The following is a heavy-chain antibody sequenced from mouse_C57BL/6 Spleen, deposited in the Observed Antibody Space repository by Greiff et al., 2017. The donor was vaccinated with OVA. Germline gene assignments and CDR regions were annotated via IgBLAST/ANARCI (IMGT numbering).Heavy chain of an antibody. CDR1: GYTFTSYG. Sequence: QVQLQQSGAELARPGASVKLSCKASGYTFTSYGISWVKQRPGQGLEWIGVIDPSDSYTNYNQKFKGKATLTVDTSSSTAYMQLSSLTSEDSAVYYCARGNYPYYAMDYWGQGTSVTVSS. J-gene: IGHJ4*01. D-gene: IGHD1-1*02. CDR3: ARGNYPYYAMDY. CDR2: IDPSDSYT. V-gene: IGHV1-59*01.